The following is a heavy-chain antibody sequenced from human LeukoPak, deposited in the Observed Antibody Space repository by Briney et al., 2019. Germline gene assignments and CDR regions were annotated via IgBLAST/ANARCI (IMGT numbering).Heavy chain of an antibody. CDR3: ARLERVTIFGVVSSYFDF. Sequence: PETLSLTCSVSGDSISSSDDYWAWVRQPPGKGLEWIATIHKGGNTFYNPSLKSRASILEDTSKNEFSLKVNSVTAADTAVYYCARLERVTIFGVVSSYFDFRGQGSLVTVSS. CDR2: IHKGGNT. J-gene: IGHJ4*02. CDR1: GDSISSSDDY. V-gene: IGHV4-39*07. D-gene: IGHD3-3*01.